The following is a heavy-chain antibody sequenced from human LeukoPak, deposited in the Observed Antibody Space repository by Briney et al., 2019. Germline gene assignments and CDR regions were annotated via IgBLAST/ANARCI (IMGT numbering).Heavy chain of an antibody. Sequence: SVKVSCKASGGIFNSYAISWVRQAPGQGLEWMGGIIPIFGTANYAQKFQGRVTITTYEATSTAYVDLSSLRSEDTAVYYCARGVPAAMSRDYYYYYYMDVWGKGTTVTVSS. V-gene: IGHV1-69*05. CDR2: IIPIFGTA. CDR3: ARGVPAAMSRDYYYYYYMDV. J-gene: IGHJ6*03. CDR1: GGIFNSYA. D-gene: IGHD2-2*01.